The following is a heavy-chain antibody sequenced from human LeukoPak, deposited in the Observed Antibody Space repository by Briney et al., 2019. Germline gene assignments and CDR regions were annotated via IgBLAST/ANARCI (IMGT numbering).Heavy chain of an antibody. V-gene: IGHV3-33*01. CDR2: IWYDGSNK. J-gene: IGHJ4*02. CDR3: ASDLWFGESIGDY. CDR1: GFTFSSYG. Sequence: QPGGSLRLSCAASGFTFSSYGMHWVRQAPGKGLEWVAVIWYDGSNKYYADSVKGRFTISRDNSKNTLYLQMNSLRAEDTAVYYCASDLWFGESIGDYWGQGTLVTVSS. D-gene: IGHD3-10*01.